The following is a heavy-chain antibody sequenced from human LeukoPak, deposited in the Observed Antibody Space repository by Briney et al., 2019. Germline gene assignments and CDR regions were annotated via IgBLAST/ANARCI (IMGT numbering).Heavy chain of an antibody. V-gene: IGHV1-69*01. J-gene: IGHJ6*03. Sequence: SVKVSCKASGGTFSSYAISWVRQAPGQGLEWMGGIIPIFGTANYAQKFQGRVTITADESTSTAYMELSSLRSEDTAVYYCARDVAPAARVGYYYRVVWGKGTTVTVSS. CDR1: GGTFSSYA. CDR2: IIPIFGTA. D-gene: IGHD2-2*01. CDR3: ARDVAPAARVGYYYRVV.